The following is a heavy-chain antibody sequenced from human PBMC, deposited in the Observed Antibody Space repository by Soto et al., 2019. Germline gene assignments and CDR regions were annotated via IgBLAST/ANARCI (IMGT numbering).Heavy chain of an antibody. J-gene: IGHJ4*02. CDR2: IRTYTHHT. V-gene: IGHV1-18*01. CDR3: ARDLGGWPDY. D-gene: IGHD2-15*01. CDR1: GYTYRIYA. Sequence: ASVKVSCKTSGYTYRIYAITWVRQAPGQGLEWIRQIRTYTHHTRYAQTYQGRVTITRDPSASTTSLNLTSLRSEDTVVYYCARDLGGWPDYWGQGTLVTVSS.